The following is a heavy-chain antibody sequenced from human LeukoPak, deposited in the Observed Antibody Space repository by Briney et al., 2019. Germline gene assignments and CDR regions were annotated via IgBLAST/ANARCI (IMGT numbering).Heavy chain of an antibody. CDR3: ARDPRIAVAGKYFDY. Sequence: ASVKVSCKASGYTFTGYYMHWVRQAPGQGLEWMGRINPNSGGANCAQKFQGRVTMTRDTSISTAYMELSRLRSDDTAVYYCARDPRIAVAGKYFDYWGQGTLVTVSS. CDR2: INPNSGGA. CDR1: GYTFTGYY. J-gene: IGHJ4*02. V-gene: IGHV1-2*06. D-gene: IGHD6-19*01.